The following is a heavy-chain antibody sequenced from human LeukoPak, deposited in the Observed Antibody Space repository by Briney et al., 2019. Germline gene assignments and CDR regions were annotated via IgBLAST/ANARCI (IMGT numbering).Heavy chain of an antibody. V-gene: IGHV3-30*02. CDR1: GFTFSSRG. CDR3: WVRYSPDAFDT. CDR2: IRYDGTEK. D-gene: IGHD3-9*01. Sequence: GGSLRLSCATSGFTFSSRGMHWVRQAPGKGLEWVAFIRYDGTEKDYADPVKGRFTISRDNSKNTLYLQMNSLRPEDTAVYYCWVRYSPDAFDTWGQGTMVTVSS. J-gene: IGHJ3*02.